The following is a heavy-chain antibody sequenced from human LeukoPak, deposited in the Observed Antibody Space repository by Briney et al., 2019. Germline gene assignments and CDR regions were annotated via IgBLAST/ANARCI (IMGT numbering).Heavy chain of an antibody. J-gene: IGHJ3*02. V-gene: IGHV1-8*02. CDR1: GYSFPTYD. CDR2: MSSKSGHT. Sequence: ASVKVSCKASGYSFPTYDINWVRQATGQGLQWMGWMSSKSGHTAYAQRFQGRVTMTRNTSISTAYMELSSLRSDDTAVYYCARPSGLLDSHDAFDIWGQGTMVTVSS. CDR3: ARPSGLLDSHDAFDI. D-gene: IGHD1-26*01.